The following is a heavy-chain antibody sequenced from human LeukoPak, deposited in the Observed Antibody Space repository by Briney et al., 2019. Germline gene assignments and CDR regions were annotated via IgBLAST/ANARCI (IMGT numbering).Heavy chain of an antibody. V-gene: IGHV5-10-1*01. D-gene: IGHD3-10*01. Sequence: GESLRISCQASGYTFTRNWISWVRQIPGKGLEWMGTIDPTDSYVNYCPSFEGHVTISTDRSINTVYLHRGSLRASDTAMYYCARHVPGYYGSGTNDFWGQGTLVTVAS. CDR2: IDPTDSYV. CDR1: GYTFTRNW. CDR3: ARHVPGYYGSGTNDF. J-gene: IGHJ4*02.